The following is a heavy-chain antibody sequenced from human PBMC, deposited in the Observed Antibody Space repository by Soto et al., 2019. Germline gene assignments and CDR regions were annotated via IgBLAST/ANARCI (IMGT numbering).Heavy chain of an antibody. Sequence: LSLTCTVSGCSISSSSYYWGWILQPPGKGLEWIGSIYYSGSTYYNPSLKSRITISVDTSKNQFSLKLSSVTAADTAVYYCARQQQLVDYWGQGTLVTVSS. V-gene: IGHV4-39*01. D-gene: IGHD6-13*01. CDR2: IYYSGST. CDR1: GCSISSSSYY. J-gene: IGHJ4*02. CDR3: ARQQQLVDY.